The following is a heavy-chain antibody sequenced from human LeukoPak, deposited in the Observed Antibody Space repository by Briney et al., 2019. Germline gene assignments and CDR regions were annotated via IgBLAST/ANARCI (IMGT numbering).Heavy chain of an antibody. CDR2: IYYSGST. V-gene: IGHV4-39*07. CDR1: GASISSGSNY. Sequence: PSETLSLTCSVSGASISSGSNYWGWIRQPPGKTLEWIGSIYYSGSTYYNPSLKSRVTISVDTSKNQFSLKLSSVTAADTAVYYCARTARWFKLGLDYWGQGTLVTVSS. J-gene: IGHJ4*02. CDR3: ARTARWFKLGLDY. D-gene: IGHD4-23*01.